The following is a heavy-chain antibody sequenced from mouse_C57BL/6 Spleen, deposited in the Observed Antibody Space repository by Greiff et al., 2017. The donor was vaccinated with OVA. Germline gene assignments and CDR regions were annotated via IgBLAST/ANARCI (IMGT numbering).Heavy chain of an antibody. V-gene: IGHV1-80*01. CDR1: GYAFSSYW. CDR3: AREVYFDY. J-gene: IGHJ2*01. Sequence: VQLQQSGAELVQPGASVKISCTASGYAFSSYWMNWVKQRPGKGLEWIGQIYPGDGDSNSNGKFKGKATLTADKSSSTAYMQLSSLTSEDSAVYLCAREVYFDYWGKGTTLTVSS. CDR2: IYPGDGDS.